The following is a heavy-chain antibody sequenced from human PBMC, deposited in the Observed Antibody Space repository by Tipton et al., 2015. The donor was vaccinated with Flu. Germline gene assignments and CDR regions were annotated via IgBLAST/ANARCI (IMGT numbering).Heavy chain of an antibody. CDR1: GGSISSYY. CDR3: ARSSSAYDYVWGGSYYFDF. CDR2: LYDSGIT. V-gene: IGHV4-39*07. Sequence: TLSLTCTVSGGSISSYYWGWIRQPPGKGLEWIGSLYDSGITYYNPSLKSRVTISLDTSKNQFSLKLISVTAADTAVYYCARSSSAYDYVWGGSYYFDFWGQGTPVTVSS. J-gene: IGHJ4*02. D-gene: IGHD3-16*01.